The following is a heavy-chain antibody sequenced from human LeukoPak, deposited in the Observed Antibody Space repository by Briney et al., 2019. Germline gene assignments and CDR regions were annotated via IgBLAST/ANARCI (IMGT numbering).Heavy chain of an antibody. CDR3: ARGLLWFGELQRQNWFDP. V-gene: IGHV3-21*01. Sequence: PGGSLRLSCAASGFTFSSYEMNWVRQAPGKGLEWVSSISSSSSYIYYADSVKGRFTISRDNAKNSLYLQMNSLRAGDTAVYYCARGLLWFGELQRQNWFDPWGQGTLVTVSS. D-gene: IGHD3-10*01. CDR1: GFTFSSYE. CDR2: ISSSSSYI. J-gene: IGHJ5*02.